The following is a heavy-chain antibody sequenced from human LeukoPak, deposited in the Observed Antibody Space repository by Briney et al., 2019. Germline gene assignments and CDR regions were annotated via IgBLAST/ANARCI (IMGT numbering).Heavy chain of an antibody. V-gene: IGHV3-66*01. D-gene: IGHD3-10*01. CDR1: GFTVSSNY. J-gene: IGHJ6*02. CDR3: AKNSPLWFGEGYYYYYGMDV. Sequence: GGSLRLSCAASGFTVSSNYMSWVRQAPGKGLEWVSVIYSGGSTYYAESVKGRFTISRDNSKNTLFLQMNGLRAEDTAVYYCAKNSPLWFGEGYYYYYGMDVWGQGTTVTVSS. CDR2: IYSGGST.